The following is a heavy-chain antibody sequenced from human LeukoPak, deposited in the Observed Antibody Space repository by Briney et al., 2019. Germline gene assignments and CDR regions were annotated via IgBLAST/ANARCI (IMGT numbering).Heavy chain of an antibody. V-gene: IGHV3-49*03. Sequence: GSLRLSCTSSGFTFREFAVSWFRQAPGKGLEWIGFIRSSIYGGTPKAAASVKGRFIFSRDDSKSIAYLQMNSLKTEDTAVYYCTRDRGSSTLGDYWGQGTLVTVSS. CDR2: IRSSIYGGTP. J-gene: IGHJ4*02. D-gene: IGHD7-27*01. CDR1: GFTFREFA. CDR3: TRDRGSSTLGDY.